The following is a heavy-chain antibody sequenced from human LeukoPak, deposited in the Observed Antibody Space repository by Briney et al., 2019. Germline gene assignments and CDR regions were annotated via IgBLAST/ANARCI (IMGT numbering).Heavy chain of an antibody. V-gene: IGHV4-59*01. CDR3: ARYGKHLDY. Sequence: SETLSLTCTVSGGSISSYYWSWIRQPPGKGLEWIGYIYYSGSTNYNPSLKSRVTISVDTSKNQFSLKLSSVTAADTAVYYCARYGKHLDYWGQGTLVTVSS. J-gene: IGHJ4*02. D-gene: IGHD4-17*01. CDR2: IYYSGST. CDR1: GGSISSYY.